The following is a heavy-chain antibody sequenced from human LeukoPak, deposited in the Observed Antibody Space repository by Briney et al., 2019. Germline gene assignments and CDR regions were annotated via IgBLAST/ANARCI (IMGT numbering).Heavy chain of an antibody. CDR2: IYYSGST. CDR3: ARRAYDILTGYYYIDY. D-gene: IGHD3-9*01. V-gene: IGHV4-39*01. CDR1: GDSVSSNNYY. J-gene: IGHJ4*02. Sequence: SETLSLTCSVSGDSVSSNNYYWGWIRQPPGKGLEWIGSIYYSGSTYYNPSLKSRVTISVDTSKNQFSLKLSSVTAADTAVYYCARRAYDILTGYYYIDYWGQGTLVTVSS.